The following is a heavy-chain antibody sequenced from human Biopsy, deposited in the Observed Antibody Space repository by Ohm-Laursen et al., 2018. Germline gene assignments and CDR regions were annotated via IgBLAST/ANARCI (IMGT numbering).Heavy chain of an antibody. Sequence: TLSLTCAVSGDSISSDYYWTWIRQVPGEGLEWIAYMHHSGPTYTYYNPSLKSRVAISVEVSKNQFSLKVSSVTAADTAVYFCTRKPNSLYYFDHWGQGTLATVSS. CDR3: TRKPNSLYYFDH. J-gene: IGHJ4*02. V-gene: IGHV4-31*11. CDR1: GDSISSDYY. CDR2: MHHSGPT. D-gene: IGHD1-14*01.